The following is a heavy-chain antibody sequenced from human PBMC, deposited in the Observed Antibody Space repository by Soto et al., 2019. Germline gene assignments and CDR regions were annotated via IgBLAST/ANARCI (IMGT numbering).Heavy chain of an antibody. CDR1: GFTFSSYA. D-gene: IGHD3-22*01. V-gene: IGHV3-30-3*01. Sequence: GGSLRLSCAASGFTFSSYAMHWVRQAPGKGLEWVAVISYDGSNKYYADSVKGRFTISRDNSKNTLYLQMNSLRAEDTAVYYCARFYYYDSSGYYEAFGIWGQGTMVTVSS. J-gene: IGHJ3*02. CDR2: ISYDGSNK. CDR3: ARFYYYDSSGYYEAFGI.